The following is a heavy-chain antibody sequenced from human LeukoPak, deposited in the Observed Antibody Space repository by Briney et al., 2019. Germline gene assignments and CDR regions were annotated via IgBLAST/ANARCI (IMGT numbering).Heavy chain of an antibody. Sequence: ASVKVSCKASGYTFTGYYMHWVRQAPGQGLEWMGWITSYNGYANYAQNFQGRLTMTTDTSTTTAYMDLRSLRSDDTAVYYCAFYYGSGSYWAFDSWGQGTLVTVSS. J-gene: IGHJ4*02. CDR3: AFYYGSGSYWAFDS. CDR2: ITSYNGYA. CDR1: GYTFTGYY. V-gene: IGHV1-18*04. D-gene: IGHD3-10*01.